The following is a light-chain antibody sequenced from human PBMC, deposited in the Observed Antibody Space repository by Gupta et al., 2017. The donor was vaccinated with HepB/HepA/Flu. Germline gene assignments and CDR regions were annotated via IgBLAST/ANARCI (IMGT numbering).Light chain of an antibody. CDR2: GAS. J-gene: IGKJ2*01. CDR3: QQDCSSPST. V-gene: IGKV3-20*01. Sequence: DIVLTQSPGTLSLSPGERGTLSCRASQSVGSDYLAWYQQQPGQGPRLLIYGASTRATGIPDRFSGSVSGTDFTLTINRLEPEDFAVYYCQQDCSSPSTFGQGTQMEIK. CDR1: QSVGSDY.